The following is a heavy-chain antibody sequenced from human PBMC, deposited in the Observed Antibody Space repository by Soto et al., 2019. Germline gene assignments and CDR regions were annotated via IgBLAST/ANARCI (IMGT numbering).Heavy chain of an antibody. CDR3: VKDESINWYSGHFRH. CDR1: GFTFDDYA. D-gene: IGHD6-13*01. V-gene: IGHV3-9*01. J-gene: IGHJ1*01. CDR2: INWNSGSI. Sequence: GGSLRLSCAASGFTFDDYAMHWVRQVPGKGLEWVSGINWNSGSIGYGDSVKGRFAISRDNAKNPLHLQMNSLSAEDTAFYYCVKDESINWYSGHFRHWGQGTLVTVSS.